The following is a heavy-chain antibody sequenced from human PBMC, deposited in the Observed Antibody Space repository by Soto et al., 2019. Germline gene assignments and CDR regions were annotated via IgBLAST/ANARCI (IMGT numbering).Heavy chain of an antibody. CDR1: GGSFSGYY. Sequence: SETLSLTCAVYGGSFSGYYWSWIRQPPGKGLEWIGEINHSGSTNYNPSLKSRVTISVDTSKNQFSLKLSSVTAADTAVYYCARGGISNPRWFDPWGQGTLVTVSS. D-gene: IGHD4-4*01. V-gene: IGHV4-34*01. J-gene: IGHJ5*02. CDR3: ARGGISNPRWFDP. CDR2: INHSGST.